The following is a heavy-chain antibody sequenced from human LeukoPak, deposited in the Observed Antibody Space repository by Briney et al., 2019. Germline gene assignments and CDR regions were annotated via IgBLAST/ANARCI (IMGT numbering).Heavy chain of an antibody. CDR2: VSYGGNKK. V-gene: IGHV3-30-3*01. D-gene: IGHD3-16*02. CDR3: TRDGRYPY. J-gene: IGHJ4*02. Sequence: HLGESLRLSCAASGFTFSSYAMSWVRQAPGKGLEWVAVVSYGGNKKQYADSVRGRFTISRDNSKSTVYLHMDSLRPEDTAVYYCTRDGRYPYWGQGTLVPVSS. CDR1: GFTFSSYA.